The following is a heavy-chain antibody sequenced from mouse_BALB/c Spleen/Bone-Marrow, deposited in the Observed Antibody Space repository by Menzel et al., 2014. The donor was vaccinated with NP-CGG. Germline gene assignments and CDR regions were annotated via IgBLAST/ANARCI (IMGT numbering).Heavy chain of an antibody. CDR2: IDARTANT. Sequence: QVQLQQSGAELAKPGASVKMSCKVSDYTFTSYWIHWVKQRPGQGLEWIGYIDARTANTEYSQKFKDKATLTADKSSSTAYMQLSILTSEDSAVYYCAKYWDAYWGQGTLVTVSA. CDR1: DYTFTSYW. V-gene: IGHV1-7*01. CDR3: AKYWDAY. D-gene: IGHD4-1*01. J-gene: IGHJ3*01.